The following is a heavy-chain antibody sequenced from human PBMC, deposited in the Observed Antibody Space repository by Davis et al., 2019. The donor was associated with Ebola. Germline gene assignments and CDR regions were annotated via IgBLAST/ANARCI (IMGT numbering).Heavy chain of an antibody. Sequence: PGGSLRLSCAASGFTFSDYYMSWIRQAPGKGLEWVSYISDSSTTIYYEDSVKGRFNIARDNAKNSLYLQMNSRRDEDTAVYYCATDRNWDFDYWGQGTLVTVSS. CDR2: ISDSSTTI. V-gene: IGHV3-11*04. CDR3: ATDRNWDFDY. CDR1: GFTFSDYY. J-gene: IGHJ4*02. D-gene: IGHD7-27*01.